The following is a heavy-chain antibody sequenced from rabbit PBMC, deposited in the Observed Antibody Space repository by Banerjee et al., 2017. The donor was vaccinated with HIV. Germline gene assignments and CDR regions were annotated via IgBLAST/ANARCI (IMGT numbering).Heavy chain of an antibody. CDR2: IYTSSGST. D-gene: IGHD6-1*01. CDR1: GFSFSSSYY. J-gene: IGHJ3*01. V-gene: IGHV1S43*01. CDR3: ARMPTYAGYAGYGYAIYL. Sequence: QEQLEESGGDLVKPEGSLTLTCTASGFSFSSSYYMCWVRQAPGKGLEWIACIYTSSGSTWYASWVNGRFTISRSTSLNTVDLKMTSLTAADTATYFCARMPTYAGYAGYGYAIYLWGQGTLVTVS.